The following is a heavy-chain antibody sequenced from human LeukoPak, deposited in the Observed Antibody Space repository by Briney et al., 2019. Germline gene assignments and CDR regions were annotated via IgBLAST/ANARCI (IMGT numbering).Heavy chain of an antibody. J-gene: IGHJ3*02. CDR2: IYPGDSDT. CDR3: ARLRITGTTDDAFDI. V-gene: IGHV5-51*01. Sequence: KSLKISCKCSGYSFTSYWIGWVRQMPGKGLEWMGIIYPGDSDTRYSPSFQGQVTISADNSISTPYLQWSSLKASDTAMYYCARLRITGTTDDAFDIWGQGTMVTVSS. D-gene: IGHD1-20*01. CDR1: GYSFTSYW.